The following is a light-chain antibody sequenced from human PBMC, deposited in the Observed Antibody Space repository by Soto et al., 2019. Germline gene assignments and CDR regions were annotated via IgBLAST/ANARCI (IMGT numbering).Light chain of an antibody. CDR3: QQYSSYSRT. V-gene: IGKV1-5*03. Sequence: DIQMTQSPSTLSASIGDRVTITCRASQSISSWLAWYQQKPGKAPKLLIYKASTLASGVPSRFSGIESGTELTLTISSLQPDDFATYYCQQYSSYSRTFGQGSKVEVK. J-gene: IGKJ1*01. CDR2: KAS. CDR1: QSISSW.